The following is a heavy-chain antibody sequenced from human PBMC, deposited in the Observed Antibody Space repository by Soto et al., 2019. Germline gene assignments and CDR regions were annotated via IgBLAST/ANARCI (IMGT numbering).Heavy chain of an antibody. Sequence: PSETLPLTCTVSGGSISSYYWSWIRQPPGKGLEWIGYIYYSGSTNYNPSLKSRVTISVDTSKNQFSLKLSSVTAADTAVYYCAGSAGYSNWFDPWGQGTLVTVSS. V-gene: IGHV4-59*08. CDR2: IYYSGST. CDR3: AGSAGYSNWFDP. J-gene: IGHJ5*02. CDR1: GGSISSYY. D-gene: IGHD3-22*01.